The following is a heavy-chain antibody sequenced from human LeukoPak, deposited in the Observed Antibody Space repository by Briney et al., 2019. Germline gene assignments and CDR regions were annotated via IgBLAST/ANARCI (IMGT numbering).Heavy chain of an antibody. V-gene: IGHV3-7*04. J-gene: IGHJ4*02. Sequence: GGSLSLSCAVSGFTFSNYWMSWVRQAPGKGLEWVANINQDGSEKNYVDAVKGRFTISRDNAKNLVYLQMISLRAEDTAVYYCARNYYLYFDYWGRGTLITVSS. D-gene: IGHD3-10*01. CDR3: ARNYYLYFDY. CDR1: GFTFSNYW. CDR2: INQDGSEK.